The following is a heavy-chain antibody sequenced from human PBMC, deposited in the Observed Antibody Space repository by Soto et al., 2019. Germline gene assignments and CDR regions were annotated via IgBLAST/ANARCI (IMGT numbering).Heavy chain of an antibody. V-gene: IGHV1-69*08. Sequence: QVQLVQSGAEVKKPGSSVKVSCKASGGTFSSYTISWVRQAPGQGLEWMGRIIPILGIANYAQKFQGRVTLTADKSTSTAYMELSSLRSEDTAVYYCAGDLGFEMATLRALDYWGQGTLVTVSS. D-gene: IGHD5-12*01. J-gene: IGHJ4*02. CDR2: IIPILGIA. CDR3: AGDLGFEMATLRALDY. CDR1: GGTFSSYT.